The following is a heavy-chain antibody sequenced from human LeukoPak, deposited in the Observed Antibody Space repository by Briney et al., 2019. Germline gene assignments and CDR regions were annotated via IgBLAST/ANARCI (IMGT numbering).Heavy chain of an antibody. J-gene: IGHJ4*02. CDR3: ARGRMYYDFWSGYLYYFDY. V-gene: IGHV4-34*01. Sequence: PSETLSLTCAVYGGSFSGYYWSWIRRPPGKGLEWIGEINHSGSTNYNPSLKSRVTISVDTSKNQFSLKLSSVTAADTAVYYCARGRMYYDFWSGYLYYFDYWGQGTLVTVSS. D-gene: IGHD3-3*01. CDR1: GGSFSGYY. CDR2: INHSGST.